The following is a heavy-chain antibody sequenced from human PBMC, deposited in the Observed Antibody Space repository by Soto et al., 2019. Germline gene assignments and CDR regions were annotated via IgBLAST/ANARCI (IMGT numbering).Heavy chain of an antibody. J-gene: IGHJ4*02. V-gene: IGHV3-23*01. Sequence: EVQLLESGGGLVQPGGSLRLSCVGSGFSFRKYAMNWVRQAPGKGLEWVSGISGSGGSGRGFYADPVKGRFTISRDNSKTTLYLEMNSLRAEDTAVYYCAKDRDDYSSAIDFWGQGALVTVSA. CDR3: AKDRDDYSSAIDF. D-gene: IGHD4-4*01. CDR1: GFSFRKYA. CDR2: ISGSGGSGRG.